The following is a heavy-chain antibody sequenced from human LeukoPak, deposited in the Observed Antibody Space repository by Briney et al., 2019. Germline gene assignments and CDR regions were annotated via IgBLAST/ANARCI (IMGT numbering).Heavy chain of an antibody. CDR2: IYYSGST. V-gene: IGHV4-59*08. Sequence: PSETLSLTCAVYGGSFSGYYWSWIRQPPGKGLEWIGYIYYSGSTNYNPSLKSRVTISVDTSKNQFSLKLSSVTAADTAVYYCARHGRIVATIFPYFDYWGQGTLVTVSS. D-gene: IGHD5-12*01. CDR3: ARHGRIVATIFPYFDY. J-gene: IGHJ4*02. CDR1: GGSFSGYY.